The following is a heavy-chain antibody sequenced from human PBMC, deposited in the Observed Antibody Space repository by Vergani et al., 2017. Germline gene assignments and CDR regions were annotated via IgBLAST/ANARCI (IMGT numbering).Heavy chain of an antibody. CDR1: GGSISSSSYY. Sequence: QLQLQESGPGLVKPSETLSLTCTVSGGSISSSSYYWGWIRQPPGKGLEWIGSIYYSGSTYYNPSLKSRVTISVDTSKNQFSLKLSSVTAADTAVYYCARQGYRIYTYPLDWSQGTLVTVSS. CDR2: IYYSGST. D-gene: IGHD5-12*01. CDR3: ARQGYRIYTYPLD. V-gene: IGHV4-39*01. J-gene: IGHJ4*02.